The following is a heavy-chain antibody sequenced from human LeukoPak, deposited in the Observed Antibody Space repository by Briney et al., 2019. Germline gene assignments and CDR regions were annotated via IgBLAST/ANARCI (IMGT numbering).Heavy chain of an antibody. CDR2: MHHTGST. V-gene: IGHV4-38-2*01. Sequence: SETLSLACSVAGYSVNSGYHWGWIRQPPGKGLEWIAIMHHTGSTHYNPSLQSRVTISIDTSKNHFSLKLRSVSAADTAIYYCATSEGGGFFDYWGQGTPVTVSS. D-gene: IGHD4-23*01. CDR1: GYSVNSGYH. J-gene: IGHJ4*02. CDR3: ATSEGGGFFDY.